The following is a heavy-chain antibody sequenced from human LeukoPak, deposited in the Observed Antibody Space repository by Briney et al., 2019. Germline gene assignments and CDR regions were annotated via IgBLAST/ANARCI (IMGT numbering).Heavy chain of an antibody. CDR3: GRHVQAPSFDP. J-gene: IGHJ5*02. Sequence: SETLSLTCTVSGGSINSGGYYWAWIRQPPGKGLEWIGGIYYNGNTYYNPSLKSRVTISADTSTNHFSLKLTSVTAADTAVYYCGRHVQAPSFDPWGQGTLVTVSS. D-gene: IGHD1-1*01. CDR1: GGSINSGGYY. CDR2: IYYNGNT. V-gene: IGHV4-39*01.